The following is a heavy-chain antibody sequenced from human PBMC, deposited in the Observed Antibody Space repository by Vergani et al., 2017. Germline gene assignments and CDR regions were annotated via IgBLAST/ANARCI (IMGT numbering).Heavy chain of an antibody. CDR1: GFTFSSWA. V-gene: IGHV3-64*07. CDR2: ISSNGGST. Sequence: EVQLLESGGGLVQPGGSRRLSCAASGFTFSSWAMNWVRQAPGKGLEYVSAISSNGGSTYYADYVKGRFTISRDNSKNTLYLQMNSLRAEDTAVYYCAKKAQIVAVAGMRTKVGRDYWGQGTLVTVSS. D-gene: IGHD6-19*01. CDR3: AKKAQIVAVAGMRTKVGRDY. J-gene: IGHJ4*02.